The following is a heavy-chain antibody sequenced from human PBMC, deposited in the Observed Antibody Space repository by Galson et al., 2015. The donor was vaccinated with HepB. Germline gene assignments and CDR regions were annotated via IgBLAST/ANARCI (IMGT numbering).Heavy chain of an antibody. Sequence: SLRLSCAASGFTFSDYYMSWIRQAPGKGLEWLSYISGTGTYTNYADSVQGRFTISIDSAKNSLYLQMNSLRAEATAGYYCARARNRGGYSGYDFGYWGQGTLVTVSA. V-gene: IGHV3-11*06. CDR3: ARARNRGGYSGYDFGY. CDR1: GFTFSDYY. D-gene: IGHD5-12*01. CDR2: ISGTGTYT. J-gene: IGHJ4*02.